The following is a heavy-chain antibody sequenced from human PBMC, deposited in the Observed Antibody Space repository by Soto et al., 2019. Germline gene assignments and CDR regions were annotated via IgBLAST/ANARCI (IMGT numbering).Heavy chain of an antibody. J-gene: IGHJ5*02. Sequence: SXXLSLXCTVSGDSRTSVRYTWTWIRQPPGKGLEWIGSIEYRGSTSHNPSLKSRVTISVDTSKNHFSRKLGSVTAADTAXXYCSRRAPEGFDPWGQGTLVTVSS. CDR3: SRRAPEGFDP. CDR1: GDSRTSVRYT. CDR2: IEYRGST. V-gene: IGHV4-39*02.